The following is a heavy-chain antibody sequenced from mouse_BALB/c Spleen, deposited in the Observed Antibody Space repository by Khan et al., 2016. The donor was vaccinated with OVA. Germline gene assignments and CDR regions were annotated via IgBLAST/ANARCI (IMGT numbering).Heavy chain of an antibody. V-gene: IGHV5-6*01. Sequence: VALVDSGGDLEKPGGSLKFFCAASGFIFSSYSVSCVRDTTDKRLECVATISSCGVYPYYSDNVKGRFTISRDNVKNTLYLQMSSLKSEDTAMYYCASHLTGSFAYWGQGTLVTVSA. CDR3: ASHLTGSFAY. CDR1: GFIFSSYS. J-gene: IGHJ3*01. CDR2: ISSCGVYP. D-gene: IGHD4-1*01.